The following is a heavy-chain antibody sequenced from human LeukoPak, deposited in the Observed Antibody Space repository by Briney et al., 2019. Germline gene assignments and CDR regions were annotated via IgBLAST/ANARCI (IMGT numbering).Heavy chain of an antibody. CDR3: ARDLAIAGASSAKNDY. D-gene: IGHD6-6*01. J-gene: IGHJ4*02. Sequence: TGGSLRLSCAASGFTFSSYWMSWVRQAPGKGLEGVANIKQEGSEKYYVDSVKGRFTISRDNAKNSLYLQMNSLRAEDTAVYYCARDLAIAGASSAKNDYWGQGTLVTVSS. V-gene: IGHV3-7*01. CDR2: IKQEGSEK. CDR1: GFTFSSYW.